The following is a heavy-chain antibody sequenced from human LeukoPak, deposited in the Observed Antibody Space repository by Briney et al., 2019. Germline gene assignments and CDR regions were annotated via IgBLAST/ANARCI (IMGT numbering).Heavy chain of an antibody. CDR2: INHSGST. CDR1: GGSFSGYY. D-gene: IGHD6-19*01. CDR3: ARGRQWLVPD. J-gene: IGHJ4*02. Sequence: TSETLSLTCAVYGGSFSGYYWSWIRQPPGKGLEWIGEINHSGSTNYNPSLKSRVTISVDTSKNQFSLKLSSVTAADTAVYYCARGRQWLVPDWGQGTLVTVSS. V-gene: IGHV4-34*01.